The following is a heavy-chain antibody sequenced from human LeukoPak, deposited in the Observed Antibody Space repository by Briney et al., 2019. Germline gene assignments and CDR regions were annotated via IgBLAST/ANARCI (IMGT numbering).Heavy chain of an antibody. CDR2: ISNVGSTR. CDR3: AITRGYSYGYFIY. CDR1: GFTFSSHD. J-gene: IGHJ4*02. V-gene: IGHV3-48*03. Sequence: GGSLRLSCAASGFTFSSHDMNWVRQAPGKGLEWVSYISNVGSTRHYAQSVEGRFTISRDIAKNSVFLQMNSLRAEDTAVYYCAITRGYSYGYFIYWGQGTLVTVSS. D-gene: IGHD5-18*01.